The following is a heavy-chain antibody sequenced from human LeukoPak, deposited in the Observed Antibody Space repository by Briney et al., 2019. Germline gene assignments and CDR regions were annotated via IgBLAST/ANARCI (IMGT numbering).Heavy chain of an antibody. CDR2: LSGNGGSR. D-gene: IGHD3-10*01. V-gene: IGHV3-23*01. CDR3: ARDTYGSGSQTFDP. CDR1: GFIFKDFA. J-gene: IGHJ5*02. Sequence: GGSLRLSCTASGFIFKDFAMSWVRQAPGKGLEWVSGLSGNGGSRYYADSVKGRFTISRDNAKNSLYLQMNSLRAEDTAVYYCARDTYGSGSQTFDPWGQGTLVTVSS.